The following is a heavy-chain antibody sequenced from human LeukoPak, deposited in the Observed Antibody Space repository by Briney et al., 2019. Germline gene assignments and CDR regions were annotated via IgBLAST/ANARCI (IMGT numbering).Heavy chain of an antibody. Sequence: PSETLSLTCTVSGGSISSHYWSWIRQPPGKGLEWIGYIYYSGSTNYNPSLKSRVTISVDTSKNQFSLKLSSVTAADTAVYYCARADFWSGYYVYRGQGALVTVSS. J-gene: IGHJ4*02. CDR3: ARADFWSGYYVY. CDR1: GGSISSHY. V-gene: IGHV4-59*11. D-gene: IGHD3-3*01. CDR2: IYYSGST.